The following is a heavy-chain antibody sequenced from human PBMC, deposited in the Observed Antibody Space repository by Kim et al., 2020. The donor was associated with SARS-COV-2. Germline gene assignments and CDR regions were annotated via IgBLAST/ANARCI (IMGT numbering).Heavy chain of an antibody. V-gene: IGHV4-34*01. CDR3: ARAITIVRGVTEVYYYVM. CDR1: GGSFSSYY. Sequence: SETLSLTCAVYGGSFSSYYWSWIRQPPGKGLEWIGYINHSGSTNYNPSLKSRVTISVDTSKNQFSLKLSSVTAADTAVYYCARAITIVRGVTEVYYYVM. CDR2: INHSGST. D-gene: IGHD3-10*02. J-gene: IGHJ6*03.